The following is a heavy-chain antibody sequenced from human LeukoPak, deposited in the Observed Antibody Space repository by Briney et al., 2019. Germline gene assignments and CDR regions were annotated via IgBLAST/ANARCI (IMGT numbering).Heavy chain of an antibody. Sequence: GGSLRLSCAASGFTFSLYSMNWVRQAPGKGLEWVSYITNGSSATYYADSVRGRFTISRDNARNSLHLQMNSLSDDDTAVYYCARDHDFWSGYRFDYWGQGILVTVSS. D-gene: IGHD3-3*01. V-gene: IGHV3-48*02. J-gene: IGHJ4*02. CDR1: GFTFSLYS. CDR3: ARDHDFWSGYRFDY. CDR2: ITNGSSAT.